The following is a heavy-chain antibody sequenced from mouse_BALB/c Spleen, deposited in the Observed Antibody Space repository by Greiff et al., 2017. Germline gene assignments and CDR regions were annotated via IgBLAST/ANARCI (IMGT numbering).Heavy chain of an antibody. D-gene: IGHD1-1*01. CDR1: GFSLTSYG. V-gene: IGHV2-9*02. J-gene: IGHJ3*01. CDR3: ARVTTVVEGWFAY. Sequence: VQVVESGPGPVAPSQSLSITCTVSGFSLTSYGVHWVRQPPGKGLEWLGVIWAGGSTNYNSALMSRLSISKDNSKSQVFLKMNSLQTDDTAMYYCARVTTVVEGWFAYWGQGTLVTVSA. CDR2: IWAGGST.